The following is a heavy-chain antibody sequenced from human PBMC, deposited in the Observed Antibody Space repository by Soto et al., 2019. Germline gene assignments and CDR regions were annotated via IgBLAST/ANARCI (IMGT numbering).Heavy chain of an antibody. CDR3: AKDLGITMVRGVTVDWYFDL. D-gene: IGHD3-10*01. CDR1: GFTFSSYA. CDR2: ISGSGGST. Sequence: GGSLRLSCAASGFTFSSYAMSWVRQAPGKGLEWVSAISGSGGSTYYADSVKGRFTISRDNSKNTLYLQMNSLRAEDTAVYYCAKDLGITMVRGVTVDWYFDLWGRGTLVTVSS. V-gene: IGHV3-23*01. J-gene: IGHJ2*01.